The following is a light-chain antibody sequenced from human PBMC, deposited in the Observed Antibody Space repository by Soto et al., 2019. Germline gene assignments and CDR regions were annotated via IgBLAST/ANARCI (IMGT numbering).Light chain of an antibody. V-gene: IGKV2-30*01. CDR2: RVS. Sequence: DVVMTQSPLSLPVTLGQPASISCRSTQSLVSSDGNTYLTWLQQRPGQSPRRLIYRVSGRESGVPDRFSGGGSGTDFTLKISSVEDEDVGVYYCQQYNNWHPTLGQGTKVDIK. CDR3: QQYNNWHPT. J-gene: IGKJ1*01. CDR1: QSLVSSDGNTY.